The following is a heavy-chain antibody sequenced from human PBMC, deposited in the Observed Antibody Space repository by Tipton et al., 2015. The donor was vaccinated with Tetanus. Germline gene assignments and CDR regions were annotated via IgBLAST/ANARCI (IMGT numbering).Heavy chain of an antibody. D-gene: IGHD2-8*01. Sequence: VQLVQSGGEVKKPGESLKISCKGSGYIFNNYWIGWVRQKPGIGLEWMGIIYPGDSDTRYSPSFQGQVTVSVDKSINTAYLQWSSLKASDTSMFYCARAHCTDGVCNFDFWGQGALVTVAS. V-gene: IGHV5-51*01. J-gene: IGHJ4*02. CDR2: IYPGDSDT. CDR1: GYIFNNYW. CDR3: ARAHCTDGVCNFDF.